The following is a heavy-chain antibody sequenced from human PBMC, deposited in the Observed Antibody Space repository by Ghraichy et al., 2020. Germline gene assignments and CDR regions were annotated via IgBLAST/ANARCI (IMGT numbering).Heavy chain of an antibody. CDR1: GGSISSYY. CDR2: IYTSGST. CDR3: ARSPPNCSGGSCYKD. V-gene: IGHV4-4*07. D-gene: IGHD2-15*01. Sequence: SETLSLTCTVSGGSISSYYWSWIRQPAGKGLEWIGRIYTSGSTNYNPSLKSRVTMSVDTSKNQFSLKLSSVTAADTAVYYCARSPPNCSGGSCYKDWGQGTLVTVSS. J-gene: IGHJ4*02.